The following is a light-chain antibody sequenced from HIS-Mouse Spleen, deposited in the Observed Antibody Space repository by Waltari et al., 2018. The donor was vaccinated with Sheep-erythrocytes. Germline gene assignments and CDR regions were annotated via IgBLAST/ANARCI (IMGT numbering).Light chain of an antibody. V-gene: IGLV2-11*01. Sequence: LTQPPSVSVSPGQTAWITCSGDAFPKQYAYWYQQHPGKAPKLMIYDVSKRPSGVPDRFSGSKSGNTASLTISGLQAEDEADYYCCSYAGSYTVVFGGGTKLTVL. CDR1: DAFPKQY. J-gene: IGLJ2*01. CDR3: CSYAGSYTVV. CDR2: DVS.